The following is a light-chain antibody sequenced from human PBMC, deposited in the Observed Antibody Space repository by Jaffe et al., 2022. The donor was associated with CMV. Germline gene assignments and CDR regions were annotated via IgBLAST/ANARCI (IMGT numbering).Light chain of an antibody. J-gene: IGKJ1*01. V-gene: IGKV3-20*01. CDR1: QSVSSSY. CDR2: GAS. CDR3: QQYSPFKT. Sequence: EIVLTQSPGTLSLSPGERATLSCRASQSVSSSYLAWYQQKPGQAPRLLIYGASSRATGIPDRFSGSGSGTDFTLTISRLEPEDFAVYYCQQYSPFKTFGQGTKVEIK.